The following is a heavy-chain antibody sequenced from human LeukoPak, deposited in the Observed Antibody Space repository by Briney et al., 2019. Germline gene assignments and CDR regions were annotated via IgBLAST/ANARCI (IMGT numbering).Heavy chain of an antibody. J-gene: IGHJ4*02. CDR2: ISGSGGST. CDR1: GFTFSINA. CDR3: ARGYYYESSGYSIPFEY. Sequence: PGGSLRLSCTASGFTFSINAMSWVRQAPGKGLEWVSGISGSGGSTYYADSVRGRFTISKDNSKNTLYLHVNSLRAEDTAIYHVARGYYYESSGYSIPFEYWGPGPLGTVSP. D-gene: IGHD3-22*01. V-gene: IGHV3-23*01.